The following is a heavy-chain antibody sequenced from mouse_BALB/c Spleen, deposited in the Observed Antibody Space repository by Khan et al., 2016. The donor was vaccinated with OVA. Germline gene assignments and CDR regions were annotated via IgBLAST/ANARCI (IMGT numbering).Heavy chain of an antibody. Sequence: QVQLQQSGAELARPGASVMMSCKASGYTFTSYWMHWVKQRPGQGLEWIGYINPSTDYTYYNQNFKDKATLTADKSSNTAYMQLTSLTSEDSAVYYCVNHGSSSAWFTYWGQGTLVTVSA. CDR1: GYTFTSYW. D-gene: IGHD1-1*01. CDR3: VNHGSSSAWFTY. CDR2: INPSTDYT. V-gene: IGHV1-4*01. J-gene: IGHJ3*01.